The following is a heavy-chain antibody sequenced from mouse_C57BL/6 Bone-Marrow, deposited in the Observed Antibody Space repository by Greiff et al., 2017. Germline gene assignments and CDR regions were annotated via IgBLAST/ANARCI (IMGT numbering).Heavy chain of an antibody. CDR1: GYTFTNYW. V-gene: IGHV1-63*01. CDR3: ARGGYGGYAMDY. Sequence: VQRVESGAELVRPGPSVKMSCKASGYTFTNYWIGWAKQRPGHGLEWIGDIYPGGGYTNYNEKFKGKATLTADKSSSTAYMQFSSLTSEDSAIYYCARGGYGGYAMDYWGQGTSVTVSS. J-gene: IGHJ4*01. CDR2: IYPGGGYT. D-gene: IGHD1-2*01.